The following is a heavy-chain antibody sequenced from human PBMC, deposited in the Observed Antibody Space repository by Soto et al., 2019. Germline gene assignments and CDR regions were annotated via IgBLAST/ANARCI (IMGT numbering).Heavy chain of an antibody. D-gene: IGHD5-12*01. V-gene: IGHV5-51*01. CDR2: IYRADSDT. Sequence: GESLKISCKGSGYSFTNYWIAWVRQMPGKGLEWMGIIYRADSDTRYSPSFQGQVTISADKSISTAYLQWSSLKASDTAMYYCARPRGDGYNFDAFDIWGQGTMVTVSS. CDR3: ARPRGDGYNFDAFDI. J-gene: IGHJ3*02. CDR1: GYSFTNYW.